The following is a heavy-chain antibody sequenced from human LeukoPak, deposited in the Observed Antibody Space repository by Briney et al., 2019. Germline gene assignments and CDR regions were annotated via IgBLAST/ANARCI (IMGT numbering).Heavy chain of an antibody. D-gene: IGHD2-2*01. CDR1: GGTFSSYA. Sequence: SVKVSCKASGGTFSSYAISWVRQAPGQGLEWMGGIIPIFGTANYAQKFQGRVTITADESTSTAYMELSSLRSEDTAVYYCARSRRQVGSTSCYLPWGQGTLVTVSS. J-gene: IGHJ5*02. CDR3: ARSRRQVGSTSCYLP. CDR2: IIPIFGTA. V-gene: IGHV1-69*01.